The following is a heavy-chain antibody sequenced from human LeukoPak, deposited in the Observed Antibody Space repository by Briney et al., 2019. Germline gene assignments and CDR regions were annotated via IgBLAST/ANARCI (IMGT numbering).Heavy chain of an antibody. CDR3: AKEWIQFNRVFDCFDS. V-gene: IGHV3-23*01. CDR2: IGNTET. J-gene: IGHJ4*02. Sequence: GGSLRLSCATSGFTFNTNAMSWVRQAPGKGLEWVSTIGNTETFYADSVTGRFTISRDNSKNTVYLHMNSLRVEDTAVYYCAKEWIQFNRVFDCFDSWGQGTLVTVSS. D-gene: IGHD5-24*01. CDR1: GFTFNTNA.